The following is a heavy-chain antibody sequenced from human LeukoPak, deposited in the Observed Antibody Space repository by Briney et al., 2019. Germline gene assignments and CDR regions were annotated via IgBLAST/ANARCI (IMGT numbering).Heavy chain of an antibody. CDR1: GFTFSSYA. J-gene: IGHJ4*02. CDR3: ARARFIAAAGNY. D-gene: IGHD6-13*01. V-gene: IGHV3-30-3*01. Sequence: PGRSLRLSCAASGFTFSSYAMHWVRQAPGKGLEWVAVISYDGSNKYYADSVKGRFTISRDNSKNTLYLQMNSLRAEDTAVYYCARARFIAAAGNYWGQGTLVTVSS. CDR2: ISYDGSNK.